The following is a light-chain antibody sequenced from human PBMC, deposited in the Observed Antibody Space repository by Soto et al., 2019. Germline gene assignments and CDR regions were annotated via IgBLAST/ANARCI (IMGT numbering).Light chain of an antibody. CDR3: SSYTISSTLV. Sequence: QSALTQPASVSGSPGQSITVSCTGTSSDVGGYKYVSWYQQHPGKAPKLMIYEVSKRPSGVSNRFSGSKSGNTASLTISGLQTEDEADYYCSSYTISSTLVFGGGTQLTVL. CDR2: EVS. J-gene: IGLJ2*01. CDR1: SSDVGGYKY. V-gene: IGLV2-14*01.